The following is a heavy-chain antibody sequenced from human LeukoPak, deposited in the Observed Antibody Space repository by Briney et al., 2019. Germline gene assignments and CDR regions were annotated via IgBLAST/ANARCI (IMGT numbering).Heavy chain of an antibody. J-gene: IGHJ1*01. V-gene: IGHV1-24*01. Sequence: GASVKVSCKVSGYTLTELSMHWVRQAPGKGPEWMGGFDPEDGETIYAQKFQGRVTMTEDTSTDTAYMELSSLRSEDTAVYYCATNEEAKHPPNFQHWGQGTLVTVSS. CDR2: FDPEDGET. D-gene: IGHD1-1*01. CDR1: GYTLTELS. CDR3: ATNEEAKHPPNFQH.